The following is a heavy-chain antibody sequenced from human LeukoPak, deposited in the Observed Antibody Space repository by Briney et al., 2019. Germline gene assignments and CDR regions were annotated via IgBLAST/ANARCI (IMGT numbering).Heavy chain of an antibody. Sequence: SETLSLTCTVSGGSISSYYWSWIRQPPGKGLEWIGYIYYSGSTNYNPSLKSRVTISVDTSKNQFSLKLSSVTAADTAVYYCARDGNGSGTLNFDYWGQGTLVTVSS. CDR1: GGSISSYY. D-gene: IGHD3-10*01. J-gene: IGHJ4*02. V-gene: IGHV4-59*01. CDR2: IYYSGST. CDR3: ARDGNGSGTLNFDY.